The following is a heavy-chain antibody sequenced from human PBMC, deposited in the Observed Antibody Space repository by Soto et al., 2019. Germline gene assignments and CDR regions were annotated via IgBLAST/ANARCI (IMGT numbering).Heavy chain of an antibody. V-gene: IGHV5-51*01. CDR1: GYSFTSYW. CDR2: IYPGDSGT. D-gene: IGHD3-22*01. CDR3: ARSQYYDSSGYPYAFDI. Sequence: TGESLEISCKVSGYSFTSYWIGWVRQMPGEGLEWMGIIYPGDSGTRYSPSFQGQVTISADKSISTAYLQWSSLKASDTAMYYCARSQYYDSSGYPYAFDIWGQGTMVTVSS. J-gene: IGHJ3*02.